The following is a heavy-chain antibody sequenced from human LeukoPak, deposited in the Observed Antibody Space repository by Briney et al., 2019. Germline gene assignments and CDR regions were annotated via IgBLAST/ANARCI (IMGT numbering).Heavy chain of an antibody. V-gene: IGHV1-69*04. D-gene: IGHD3-22*01. J-gene: IGHJ4*02. CDR3: ARGESYYDSSGYETPYDY. CDR2: IIPILGIA. CDR1: RGTFSSYA. Sequence: ASVKVSCKASRGTFSSYAISWVRQAPGQGLEWMGRIIPILGIANYAQKFQGRVTITADKSTSTAYMELSSLRSEDTAVYYCARGESYYDSSGYETPYDYWGQGTLVTVSS.